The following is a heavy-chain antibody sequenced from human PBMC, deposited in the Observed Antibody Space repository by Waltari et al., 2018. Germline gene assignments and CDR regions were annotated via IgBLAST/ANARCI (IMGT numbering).Heavy chain of an antibody. J-gene: IGHJ4*02. CDR3: AREGPSGSGIDY. CDR2: IYYSGST. CDR1: GGSISSGGYY. V-gene: IGHV4-31*03. D-gene: IGHD1-26*01. Sequence: QVQLQESGPGLVKPSQTLSLTCTVSGGSISSGGYYCSWIRQHPGKGLEWIGYIYYSGSTYYNPSLKSRVTISVDTSKNQFSLKLSSVTAADTAVYYCAREGPSGSGIDYWGQGTLVTVSS.